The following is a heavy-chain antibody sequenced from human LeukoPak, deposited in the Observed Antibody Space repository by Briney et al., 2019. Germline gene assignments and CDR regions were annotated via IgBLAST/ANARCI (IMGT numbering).Heavy chain of an antibody. Sequence: GASVKVSCKASGYTFTSYAMNWVRQAPGQGLEWMGWINTNTGNPTYAQGFTGRFVFSLDTSVSTAYLQISSLKAEDTAVYYCARDPRSGEWLRADPSHWFDPWGQGTLVTVSS. J-gene: IGHJ5*02. D-gene: IGHD5-12*01. CDR2: INTNTGNP. CDR3: ARDPRSGEWLRADPSHWFDP. V-gene: IGHV7-4-1*02. CDR1: GYTFTSYA.